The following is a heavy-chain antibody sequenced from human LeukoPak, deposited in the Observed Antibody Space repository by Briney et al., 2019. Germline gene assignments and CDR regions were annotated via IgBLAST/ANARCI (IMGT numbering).Heavy chain of an antibody. Sequence: PGGSLRLSCAAPGLSVSSNFMSWVRQAPGKGLEWVSVIYGGGSTYNADSVKGRFTISRDTPKNTLYLQMNSLRVEDTAVYYCASWPVGWYGEDSWGQGTLVTVSS. CDR1: GLSVSSNF. CDR3: ASWPVGWYGEDS. J-gene: IGHJ4*02. CDR2: IYGGGST. D-gene: IGHD6-19*01. V-gene: IGHV3-53*01.